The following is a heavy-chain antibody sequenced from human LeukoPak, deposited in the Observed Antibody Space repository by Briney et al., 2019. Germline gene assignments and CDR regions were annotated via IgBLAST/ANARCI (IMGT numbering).Heavy chain of an antibody. CDR3: ARDPRPAAIRSWFDP. CDR2: IYCSESP. V-gene: IGHV4-31*03. Sequence: SETLSLTCTVSGGSISSCGNYWSRHRQHPGQGRGWVMYIYCSESPYYNPSLKSRLTISVDTSKNQFSLKLSSVTAADTAVYYCARDPRPAAIRSWFDPWGQGTLVTVSS. CDR1: GGSISSCGNY. D-gene: IGHD2-2*02. J-gene: IGHJ5*02.